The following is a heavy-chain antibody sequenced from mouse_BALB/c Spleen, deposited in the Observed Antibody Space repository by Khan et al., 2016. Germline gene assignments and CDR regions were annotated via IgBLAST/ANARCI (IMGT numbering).Heavy chain of an antibody. CDR3: ARTARIKY. J-gene: IGHJ2*01. CDR1: GYSITSGYG. D-gene: IGHD1-2*01. Sequence: EVKLQESGPGLVKPSQSLSLTCTVTGYSITSGYGWNWIRQFPGNKLEWMGYISYSGSTNSNPSLKSRISITRETSKNQFFLQLNSVTTEDTATYYCARTARIKYWGQGTTLTVSS. CDR2: ISYSGST. V-gene: IGHV3-2*02.